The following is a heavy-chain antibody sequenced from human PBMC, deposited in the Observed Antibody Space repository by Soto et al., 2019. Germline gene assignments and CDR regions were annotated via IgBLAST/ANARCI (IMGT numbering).Heavy chain of an antibody. Sequence: GSLRLSCAASGFTFSSYAMHWVRQAPGKGLEWVAVISYDGSNKYYADSVKGRLTISRDNSKNTLYLQMNSLRAEDTAVYYCARDWESAGYYYGMDVWGQGTTVTVSS. J-gene: IGHJ6*02. CDR1: GFTFSSYA. D-gene: IGHD1-26*01. CDR2: ISYDGSNK. CDR3: ARDWESAGYYYGMDV. V-gene: IGHV3-30-3*01.